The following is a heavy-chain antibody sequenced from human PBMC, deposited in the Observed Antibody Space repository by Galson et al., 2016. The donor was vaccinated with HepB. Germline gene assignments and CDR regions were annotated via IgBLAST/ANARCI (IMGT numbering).Heavy chain of an antibody. CDR2: VKSKTDGGTI. J-gene: IGHJ6*04. CDR1: GFTFRNVW. Sequence: LRLSCAVSGFTFRNVWMSWVRQAPGKGLECVGRVKSKTDGGTIDYAAPVKGSFTISRDDSKNTLYLQMNSLKSEDTAIYYCTTDSDPRSSYYYYYYTMDVWGKGTTVTVSS. D-gene: IGHD6-19*01. V-gene: IGHV3-15*01. CDR3: TTDSDPRSSYYYYYYTMDV.